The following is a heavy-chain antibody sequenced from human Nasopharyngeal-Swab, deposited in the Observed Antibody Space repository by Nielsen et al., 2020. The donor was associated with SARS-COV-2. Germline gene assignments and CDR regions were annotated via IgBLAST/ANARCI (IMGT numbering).Heavy chain of an antibody. D-gene: IGHD2-15*01. CDR1: GFTFDDYA. J-gene: IGHJ5*01. Sequence: GGSLRLSCAASGFTFDDYAMSWVRQVPGKGLEWVANINWIGGSADYSDTVKGQFTISRDNAKNSLYLQMNSLRAEDTAIYHCARQTIYSFGWFDFWGQGNLVTVSS. CDR3: ARQTIYSFGWFDF. V-gene: IGHV3-20*01. CDR2: INWIGGSA.